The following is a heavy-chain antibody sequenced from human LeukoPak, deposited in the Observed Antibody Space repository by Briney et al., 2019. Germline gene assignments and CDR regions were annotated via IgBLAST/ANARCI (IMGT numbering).Heavy chain of an antibody. D-gene: IGHD6-19*01. J-gene: IGHJ4*02. CDR1: GFTFSSYA. CDR2: ISTGGSST. Sequence: GGSLRLSCAASGFTFSSYAMSWVRQAPGKGLEWVSTISTGGSSTYYADSVKDRFFISRDNSENTLYLQMNSLRAEDTAVYYCAKDATGYSSGGGYFDYWGQGALVTVSS. CDR3: AKDATGYSSGGGYFDY. V-gene: IGHV3-23*01.